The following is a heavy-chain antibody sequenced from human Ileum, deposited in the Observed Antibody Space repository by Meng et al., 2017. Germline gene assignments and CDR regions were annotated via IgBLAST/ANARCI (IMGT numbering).Heavy chain of an antibody. CDR1: GGPFSDYY. V-gene: IGHV4-34*01. CDR2: INHSGST. D-gene: IGHD3-22*01. Sequence: QVQLQEWGAGLWKPSEPLSLTCAVYGGPFSDYYWSWIRQPPGKGLEWIGEINHSGSTNYNPSLKSRVTISVDTSKNQFSLKLSYVTAADTAVYYCARNYYDSSGEDSNDYWGQGTLVTVSS. CDR3: ARNYYDSSGEDSNDY. J-gene: IGHJ4*02.